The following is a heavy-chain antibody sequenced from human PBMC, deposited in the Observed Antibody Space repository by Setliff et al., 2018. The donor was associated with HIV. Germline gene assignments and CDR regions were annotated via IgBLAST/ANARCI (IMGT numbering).Heavy chain of an antibody. CDR1: GFTFYSYA. Sequence: SCAASGFTFYSYAMSWVRQAPGKGLEWVATMSGSTGDTYYADSVKGRFTISRDNSKNTLSLQMNSLGAEDTAIYYCANRLRGYNKWYYFDYWGQGTLVTVSS. D-gene: IGHD1-1*01. CDR2: MSGSTGDT. J-gene: IGHJ4*02. V-gene: IGHV3-23*01. CDR3: ANRLRGYNKWYYFDY.